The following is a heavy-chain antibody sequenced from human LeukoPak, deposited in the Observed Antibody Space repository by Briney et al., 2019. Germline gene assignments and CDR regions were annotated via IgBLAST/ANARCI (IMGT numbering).Heavy chain of an antibody. V-gene: IGHV1-2*02. J-gene: IGHJ5*02. CDR2: INPNSGGT. CDR1: GYTFTGYY. D-gene: IGHD3-10*01. Sequence: ASVKVSCKASGYTFTGYYMHWVRQAPGQGLEWMGWINPNSGGTNYAQKFQGRVTMTRDTSISTAYMELSRLRSDDTAVYYCVRVKTRMVRGVPLFDPWGQGTLVTVSS. CDR3: VRVKTRMVRGVPLFDP.